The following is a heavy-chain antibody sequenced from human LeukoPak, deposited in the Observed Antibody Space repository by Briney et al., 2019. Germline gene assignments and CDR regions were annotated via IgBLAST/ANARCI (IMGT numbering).Heavy chain of an antibody. CDR3: ARERATHFDY. CDR2: IHFDANEI. Sequence: GGSVRPSCAASGFTFSDEGMHWVRQAPGKGLEWVSFIHFDANEIYYADSVKGRFTISRDNSKNTLYLQMNSLRAEDTAVYYCARERATHFDYWGQGTLVTVSS. CDR1: GFTFSDEG. J-gene: IGHJ4*02. D-gene: IGHD1-26*01. V-gene: IGHV3-30*02.